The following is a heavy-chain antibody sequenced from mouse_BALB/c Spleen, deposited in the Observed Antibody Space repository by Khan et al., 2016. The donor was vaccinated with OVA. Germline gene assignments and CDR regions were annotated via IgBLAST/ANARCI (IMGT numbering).Heavy chain of an antibody. Sequence: QVQLKQSGAELAKPGASVKMSCKASGYTFTSYWMHWVKQRPGQGLEWIGYIIPGSDYTEYNQKFKDKATLTADKSSSTAYMQLTSLTSEDSAVYYCARASYDGYPPFAYWGQGTLVTVSA. CDR1: GYTFTSYW. D-gene: IGHD2-3*01. CDR2: IIPGSDYT. J-gene: IGHJ3*01. V-gene: IGHV1-7*01. CDR3: ARASYDGYPPFAY.